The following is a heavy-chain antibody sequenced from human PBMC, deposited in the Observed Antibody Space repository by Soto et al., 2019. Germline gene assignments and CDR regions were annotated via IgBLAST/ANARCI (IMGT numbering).Heavy chain of an antibody. CDR1: GGSISSGGYY. CDR3: ARGNSPIDAFDI. CDR2: IYYSGST. Sequence: PSETLSLTCTVSGGSISSGGYYWSWIRQHPGKGLEWIGYIYYSGSTYYNPSLKSRVTISVDTSKNQFSLKLSSVTAADTAVYYCARGNSPIDAFDIWGQGTMVTVSS. J-gene: IGHJ3*02. D-gene: IGHD1-26*01. V-gene: IGHV4-31*03.